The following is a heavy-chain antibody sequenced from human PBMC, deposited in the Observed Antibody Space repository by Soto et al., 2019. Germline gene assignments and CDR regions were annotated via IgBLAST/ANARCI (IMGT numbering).Heavy chain of an antibody. V-gene: IGHV3-74*01. Sequence: EVQLVESGGGLVQPGGSLRLSCAASEFTFNNYWMHWVRQVPGKGLEWVSRINTDGSTTNYADSMMGRFTISRDNADNTVYLQMNSLRAEDTAVYYCARGIYLKYGLDVWGQGVTVTVSS. CDR2: INTDGSTT. CDR3: ARGIYLKYGLDV. D-gene: IGHD3-16*02. J-gene: IGHJ6*02. CDR1: EFTFNNYW.